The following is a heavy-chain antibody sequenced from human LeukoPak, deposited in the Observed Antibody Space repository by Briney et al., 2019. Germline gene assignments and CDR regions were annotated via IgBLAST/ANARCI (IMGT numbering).Heavy chain of an antibody. CDR3: AREGRMSMGIEY. CDR2: INHGGST. V-gene: IGHV4-34*01. CDR1: GGSLSGYY. Sequence: PSETLSLTCSVYGGSLSGYYWSWIRQSPGKGLEWIGEINHGGSTNHNPSLKSRDTMSVDTSKNHFSLKLSSVTAADTAVYFCAREGRMSMGIEYWGQGTLVTVSS. D-gene: IGHD4/OR15-4a*01. J-gene: IGHJ4*02.